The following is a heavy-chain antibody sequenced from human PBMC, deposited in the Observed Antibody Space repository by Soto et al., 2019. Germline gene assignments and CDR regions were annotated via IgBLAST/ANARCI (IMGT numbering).Heavy chain of an antibody. CDR1: GYTFTGYY. V-gene: IGHV1-2*02. CDR3: ARQRGGSWSGYSDF. D-gene: IGHD3-3*01. J-gene: IGHJ4*02. CDR2: INPNSGGT. Sequence: ASVKVSCKASGYTFTGYYMHWVRQAPGQGLEWMGWINPNSGGTNYAQKFQGRVTMTRDTSISTAYMELSRLRSDDTAVYYCARQRGGSWSGYSDFWGQGTLVTVSS.